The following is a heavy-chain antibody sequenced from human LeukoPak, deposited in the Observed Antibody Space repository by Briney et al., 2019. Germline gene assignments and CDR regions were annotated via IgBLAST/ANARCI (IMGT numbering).Heavy chain of an antibody. J-gene: IGHJ4*02. CDR3: ARGRQLTPSPLDY. CDR1: GFTFSSYS. D-gene: IGHD6-6*01. Sequence: GGSLRLSCAASGFTFSSYSMNWVRQAPGKGLEWVSSISSSSSYIYYADSVKGRFTISRDNAKNSLYLQMNSLRAEDTAVYYCARGRQLTPSPLDYWGQGTLVTVSS. CDR2: ISSSSSYI. V-gene: IGHV3-21*01.